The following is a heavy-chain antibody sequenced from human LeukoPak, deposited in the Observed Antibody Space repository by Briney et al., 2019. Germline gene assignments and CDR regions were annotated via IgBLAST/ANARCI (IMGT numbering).Heavy chain of an antibody. J-gene: IGHJ3*02. Sequence: GASVKVSCKASGYTFTGYYMHWVRQAPGQGLEWMGWINPNSGGTNYAQKFQGRVTMTRDTSISTAYMGLSRLRSDDTAVYYCARSATYYDILTGYSALDIWGQGTMVTVSS. CDR1: GYTFTGYY. CDR3: ARSATYYDILTGYSALDI. CDR2: INPNSGGT. D-gene: IGHD3-9*01. V-gene: IGHV1-2*02.